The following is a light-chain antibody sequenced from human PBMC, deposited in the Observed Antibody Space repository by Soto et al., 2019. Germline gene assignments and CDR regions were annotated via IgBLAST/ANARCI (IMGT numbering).Light chain of an antibody. Sequence: VLTQPPSASGSPVQSVTISCTGTSSDVGGYNYVSWYQQHPGKAPKLMIYEVSKRPSGVPDRFSGSKSGNTASLTVSGLQAEDEADYYCSSYAGSNNFVFGTGTKVXVL. CDR2: EVS. CDR1: SSDVGGYNY. J-gene: IGLJ1*01. CDR3: SSYAGSNNFV. V-gene: IGLV2-8*01.